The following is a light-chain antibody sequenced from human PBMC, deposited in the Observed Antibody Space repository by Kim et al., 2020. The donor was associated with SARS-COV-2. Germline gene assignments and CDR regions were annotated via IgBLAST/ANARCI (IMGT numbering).Light chain of an antibody. V-gene: IGKV3-20*01. CDR2: GAS. CDR1: QSVNSRY. J-gene: IGKJ1*01. CDR3: QQYGGSRWT. Sequence: ELVLTQSPGTLSLSPGERATLSCRASQSVNSRYLAWYQQKPGRAPSLLIYGASTRATGVPDRFSGSGSGTDFILTITRLQPEDFAVYYCQQYGGSRWTFGQGTKVDIK.